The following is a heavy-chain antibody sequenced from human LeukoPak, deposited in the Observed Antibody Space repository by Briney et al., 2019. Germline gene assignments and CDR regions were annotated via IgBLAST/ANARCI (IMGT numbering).Heavy chain of an antibody. CDR3: ARGRGGYSY. Sequence: PSETLSLTCTVSGGSISSGGYYWNWIRQPPGKGLEWIGEINHSGSTNYNPSLKSRVTISVDTSKNQFSLKLSSVTAADTAVYYCARGRGGYSYWGQGTLVTVSS. CDR2: INHSGST. D-gene: IGHD5-12*01. CDR1: GGSISSGGYY. V-gene: IGHV4-39*07. J-gene: IGHJ4*02.